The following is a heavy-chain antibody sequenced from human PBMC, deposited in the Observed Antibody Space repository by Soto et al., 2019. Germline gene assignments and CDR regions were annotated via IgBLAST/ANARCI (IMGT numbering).Heavy chain of an antibody. CDR3: AKAKVLKAAAGYFDY. Sequence: GGSLRLSCAASGFTFSSYGMHWVRQAPGKGLEGVAVISYDGSNKYYADSVKGRFTISRDNSKNTLYLQMNSLRAEDTAVYYCAKAKVLKAAAGYFDYWGQGTLVTVSS. CDR1: GFTFSSYG. V-gene: IGHV3-30*18. J-gene: IGHJ4*02. D-gene: IGHD6-13*01. CDR2: ISYDGSNK.